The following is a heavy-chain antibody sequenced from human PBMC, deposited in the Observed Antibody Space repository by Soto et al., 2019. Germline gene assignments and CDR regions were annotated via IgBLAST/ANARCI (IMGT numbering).Heavy chain of an antibody. D-gene: IGHD3-10*01. CDR2: IIPIFGTA. CDR3: ARGQVLQILDY. J-gene: IGHJ4*02. Sequence: RASVKVSCKASGGTFSSYAISWVRQAPGQGLEWMGGIIPIFGTANYAQKFQGRVTITADESTSTAYMELSSLRSEDTAVYYCARGQVLQILDYWGQGTLVTVSS. CDR1: GGTFSSYA. V-gene: IGHV1-69*13.